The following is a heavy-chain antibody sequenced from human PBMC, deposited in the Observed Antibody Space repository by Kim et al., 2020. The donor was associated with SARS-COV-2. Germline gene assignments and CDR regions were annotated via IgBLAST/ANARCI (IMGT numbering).Heavy chain of an antibody. CDR3: ARGPSLRLGELSCFDY. CDR1: GGSISSGGYS. D-gene: IGHD3-16*02. Sequence: SETLSLTCAVSGGSISSGGYSWSWIRQPPGKGLEWIGYIYYSGSTYYNPSLKSRVTISVDRSKNQFSLKLSSVTAADTAVYYCARGPSLRLGELSCFDY. J-gene: IGHJ4*01. V-gene: IGHV4-30-2*01. CDR2: IYYSGST.